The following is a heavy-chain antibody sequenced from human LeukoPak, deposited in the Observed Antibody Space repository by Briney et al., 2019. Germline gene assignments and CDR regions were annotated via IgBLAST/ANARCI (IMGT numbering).Heavy chain of an antibody. CDR1: GYTFTSYG. J-gene: IGHJ4*02. CDR3: ARGPRYNWNYEFDY. V-gene: IGHV1-18*01. Sequence: ASVKVSCKASGYTFTSYGISWVRQTPGQGLEWMGWISAYNGNTNYAQKLQGRVTMTTDTSTSTAYMELRSLRSDDTAVYYCARGPRYNWNYEFDYWGQGTLVTVSS. CDR2: ISAYNGNT. D-gene: IGHD1-7*01.